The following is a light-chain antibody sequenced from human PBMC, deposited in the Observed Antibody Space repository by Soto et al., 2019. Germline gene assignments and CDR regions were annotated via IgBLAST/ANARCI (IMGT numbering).Light chain of an antibody. V-gene: IGLV2-8*01. CDR3: NSYAGSNNLV. CDR2: EDS. CDR1: SGDVGGYND. J-gene: IGLJ3*02. Sequence: QSALTQPPSASGSPGQSVTISCTRTSGDVGGYNDVSWYQQHPGQAPKLMVYEDSNRPSGVPVLFPGSKSGNTADLTVSGPHAEAEADADCNSYAGSNNLVFGGGTKLTVL.